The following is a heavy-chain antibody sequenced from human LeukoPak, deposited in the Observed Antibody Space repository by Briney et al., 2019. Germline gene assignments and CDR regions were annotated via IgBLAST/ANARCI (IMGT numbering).Heavy chain of an antibody. J-gene: IGHJ5*02. CDR1: GYTFTSYY. CDR3: ARDGWFGELGLWFDP. D-gene: IGHD3-10*01. CDR2: INPSGGST. Sequence: ASVKVSCKASGYTFTSYYMHRVRQAPGQGLEWMGIINPSGGSTSYAQKFQGRVTMTRDTSTSTVYMELSSLRSEDTAVYYCARDGWFGELGLWFDPWGQGTLVTVSS. V-gene: IGHV1-46*03.